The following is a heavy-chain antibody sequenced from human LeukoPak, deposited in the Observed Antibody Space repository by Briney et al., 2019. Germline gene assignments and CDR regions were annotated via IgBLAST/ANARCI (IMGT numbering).Heavy chain of an antibody. CDR2: IYDSEST. Sequence: SETLSLTCTVSGGSISSYYWSWIRQPPGKGLEWIGYIYDSESTNYNPSLKSRVTILIDTSKNQFSLKLSSVTAADTAVYYCAREGVSRYNWFDPWGQGTLVTVSS. V-gene: IGHV4-59*01. J-gene: IGHJ5*02. CDR1: GGSISSYY. CDR3: AREGVSRYNWFDP. D-gene: IGHD3-3*01.